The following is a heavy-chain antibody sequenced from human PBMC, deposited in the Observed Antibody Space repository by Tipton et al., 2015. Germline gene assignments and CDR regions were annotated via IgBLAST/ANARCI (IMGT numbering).Heavy chain of an antibody. V-gene: IGHV3-64*04. CDR3: AKSYMGSSGYLPFH. D-gene: IGHD3-22*01. Sequence: GSLRLSCSAAGFTLNRYAMNWVRQAPGKGLEYVSAISGNGYNTYYADSVKGRFTISRDNSKNTVYLQMNSLRAEDTAVYYCAKSYMGSSGYLPFHWGQGTLVTVSS. J-gene: IGHJ4*02. CDR1: GFTLNRYA. CDR2: ISGNGYNT.